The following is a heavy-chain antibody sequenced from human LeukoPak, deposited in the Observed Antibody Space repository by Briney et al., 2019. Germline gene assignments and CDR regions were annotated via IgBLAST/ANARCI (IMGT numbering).Heavy chain of an antibody. CDR3: ATYYSDTSARD. V-gene: IGHV1-2*02. CDR2: INPNSGGT. CDR1: GYTFTGYY. J-gene: IGHJ4*02. Sequence: GASVKASCKASGYTFTGYYMHWVRQAPGQGLEWMGWINPNSGGTNYAQKFQGRVTMTRDTSISTAYMELSSLRSDDTAVYFCATYYSDTSARDWGQGTLVTVSS. D-gene: IGHD3-22*01.